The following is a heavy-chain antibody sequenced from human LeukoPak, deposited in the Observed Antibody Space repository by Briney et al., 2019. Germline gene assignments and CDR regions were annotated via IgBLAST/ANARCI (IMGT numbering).Heavy chain of an antibody. J-gene: IGHJ4*02. V-gene: IGHV3-7*03. CDR3: AKEGPAAALDY. CDR1: GFTFSSYW. D-gene: IGHD6-13*01. CDR2: IKQDGSEK. Sequence: GGSLRLSCAASGFTFSSYWMSWVRQAPGKGLEWVANIKQDGSEKYYVDSVKGRFTISRDNAKNSLYLQMNSLRAEDTAVYYCAKEGPAAALDYWGQGTLVTVSS.